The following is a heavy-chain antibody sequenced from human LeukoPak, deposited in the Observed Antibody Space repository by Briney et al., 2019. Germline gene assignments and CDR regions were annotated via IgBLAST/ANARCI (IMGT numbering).Heavy chain of an antibody. CDR2: TWYDGSNK. CDR3: ARFTRVTAHFDY. Sequence: AGGSLRLSCAASGFTFSSYGMHWVRQAPGKGLEWVAATWYDGSNKYYGDSVKGRFTISRDNSKNTLYLQMNSLRAEDAAVYYCARFTRVTAHFDYWGQGTLITVSS. D-gene: IGHD4-17*01. CDR1: GFTFSSYG. V-gene: IGHV3-33*01. J-gene: IGHJ4*02.